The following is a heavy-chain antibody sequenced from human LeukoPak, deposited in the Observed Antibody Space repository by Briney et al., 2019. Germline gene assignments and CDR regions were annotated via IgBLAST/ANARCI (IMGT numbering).Heavy chain of an antibody. CDR2: ISGSGGST. CDR3: AKSTMIVVVIVDAFDI. V-gene: IGHV3-23*01. J-gene: IGHJ3*02. D-gene: IGHD3-22*01. Sequence: PGGSLRLSCAASGFTFSSYAMSWVRQAPGKGLEWVSAISGSGGSTYYADSVKGRFTISRDNSKNTLYLQMNSLRAEDTAVYYCAKSTMIVVVIVDAFDIWGQETMVTVSS. CDR1: GFTFSSYA.